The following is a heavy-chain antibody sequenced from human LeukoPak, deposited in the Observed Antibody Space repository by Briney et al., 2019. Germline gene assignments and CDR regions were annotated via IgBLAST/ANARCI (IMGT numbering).Heavy chain of an antibody. J-gene: IGHJ3*02. CDR2: ISSSSSTI. D-gene: IGHD5-24*01. Sequence: GGSLRLSCAASGFTFSSYSMNWVRQAPGKGLEWVSYISSSSSTIYYADSVKGRFTISRDNAKNSLYLQMNSLRAEDTAVYYCARGGGCNPEAFDIWGQGTMVTVSS. V-gene: IGHV3-48*04. CDR3: ARGGGCNPEAFDI. CDR1: GFTFSSYS.